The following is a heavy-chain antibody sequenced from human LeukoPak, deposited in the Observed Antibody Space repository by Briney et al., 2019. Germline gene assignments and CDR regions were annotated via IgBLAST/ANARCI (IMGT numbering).Heavy chain of an antibody. D-gene: IGHD6-19*01. V-gene: IGHV3-30*18. CDR1: GFTFSSYG. CDR2: ISYDGSNK. J-gene: IGHJ4*02. Sequence: GVSLRLSCAASGFTFSSYGMHWVRQAPGKGLEWVAVISYDGSNKYYADSVKGRFTISRDNSKNTLYLQMNSLRAEDTAVYYCAKDLNSSGAFDYWGQGTLVTVSS. CDR3: AKDLNSSGAFDY.